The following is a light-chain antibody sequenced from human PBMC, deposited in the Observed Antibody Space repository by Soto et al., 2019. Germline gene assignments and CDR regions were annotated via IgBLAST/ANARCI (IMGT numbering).Light chain of an antibody. Sequence: EIVVTQSPATLSLSPGERATLSCRASQSISSNLAWYQQKPGQAPRLLIYDASNRATGIPARFSGSGSGTDFTLTISSLEPEDVAVYFCHQRSNRPLTFGGGTKVEIK. J-gene: IGKJ4*01. CDR1: QSISSN. CDR2: DAS. V-gene: IGKV3-11*01. CDR3: HQRSNRPLT.